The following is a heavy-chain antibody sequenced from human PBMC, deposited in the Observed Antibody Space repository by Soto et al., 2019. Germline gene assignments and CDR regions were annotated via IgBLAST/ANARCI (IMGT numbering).Heavy chain of an antibody. V-gene: IGHV1-69*12. J-gene: IGHJ4*02. CDR2: IIPVFGTA. D-gene: IGHD2-21*02. CDR3: ARGPYCGGVCYSGTYYLDY. Sequence: QVQLVQSGAEVKKPGSSMKVSCKASGDTFSSYTLSWVRQAPGQGLEWMGGIIPVFGTAKYAQKFQGRVTFTADESTSTAYMELSSLRYGDTAMYYCARGPYCGGVCYSGTYYLDYWGQGTLVTVSS. CDR1: GDTFSSYT.